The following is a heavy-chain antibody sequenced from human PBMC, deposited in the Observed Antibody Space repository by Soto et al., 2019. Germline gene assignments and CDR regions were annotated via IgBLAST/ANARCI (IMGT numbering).Heavy chain of an antibody. J-gene: IGHJ6*02. CDR3: ARDSAYDSGNYYYYNMDV. CDR1: GFSLSTSGMR. Sequence: ESGPTLVNPTQTLTLTCTFSGFSLSTSGMRVSWIRQPPGKALEWLARIDWDDDKFYSTSLKTRLTISKDTSKNQVVLKLTNMAPVDTATYYCARDSAYDSGNYYYYNMDVWGQGTTVTVSS. V-gene: IGHV2-70*04. D-gene: IGHD5-12*01. CDR2: IDWDDDK.